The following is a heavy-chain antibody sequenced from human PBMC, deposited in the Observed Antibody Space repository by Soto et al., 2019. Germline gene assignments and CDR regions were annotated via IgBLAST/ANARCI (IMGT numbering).Heavy chain of an antibody. J-gene: IGHJ5*02. CDR3: ARLDYSGSYSRWFDP. D-gene: IGHD1-26*01. CDR1: GYTFTSYD. Sequence: GASVKVSCKASGYTFTSYDINWVRQATGQGLEWMGWMNPNSGNTGYAQKFQGRVTMTRNTSKKHFSLKLSSVIAADTAVYYCARLDYSGSYSRWFDPWGQGTLVTVSS. CDR2: MNPNSGNT. V-gene: IGHV1-8*01.